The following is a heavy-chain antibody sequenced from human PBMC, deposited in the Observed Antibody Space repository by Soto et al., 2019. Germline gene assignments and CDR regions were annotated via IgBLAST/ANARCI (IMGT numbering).Heavy chain of an antibody. J-gene: IGHJ6*02. Sequence: GGSLRLSCAASGFTPSNYWMSLGRQAPGKGLEWLTNIKQDGSEIYYVDSVKGRFTISRDNARNSVFLQMNRLRAEDTAVYFCARVRTENDYGMDVWGRGTTVTVSS. V-gene: IGHV3-7*05. CDR2: IKQDGSEI. CDR1: GFTPSNYW. CDR3: ARVRTENDYGMDV.